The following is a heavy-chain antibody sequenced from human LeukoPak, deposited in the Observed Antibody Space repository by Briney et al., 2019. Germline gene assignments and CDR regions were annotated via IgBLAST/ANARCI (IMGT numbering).Heavy chain of an antibody. CDR3: AKDENHYGDPIYYFDY. V-gene: IGHV3-9*01. CDR1: GFTFDDYA. Sequence: GGSLRLSCAASGFTFDDYAMHWVRQAPGKGLEWVSGISWNSGSIGYADSVKGRFTISRDNAKNSLHLQMNSLRAEDTALYYCAKDENHYGDPIYYFDYWGQGTLVTVSS. J-gene: IGHJ4*02. CDR2: ISWNSGSI. D-gene: IGHD4-17*01.